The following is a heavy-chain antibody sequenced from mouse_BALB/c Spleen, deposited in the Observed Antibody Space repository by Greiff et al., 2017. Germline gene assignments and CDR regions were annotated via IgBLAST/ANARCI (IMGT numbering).Heavy chain of an antibody. D-gene: IGHD2-3*01. Sequence: EVKLVESGPSLVKPSQTLSLTCSVTGDSITSGYWNWIRKFPGNKLEYMGYISYSGSTYYNPSLKSRISITRDTSKNQYYLQLNSVTTEDTATYYGARGGYYLHYYAMDYWGQGTSVTVSS. J-gene: IGHJ4*01. V-gene: IGHV3-8*02. CDR3: ARGGYYLHYYAMDY. CDR2: ISYSGST. CDR1: GDSITSGY.